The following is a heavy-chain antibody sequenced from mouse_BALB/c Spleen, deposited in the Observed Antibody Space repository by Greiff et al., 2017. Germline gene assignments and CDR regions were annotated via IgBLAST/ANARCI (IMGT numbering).Heavy chain of an antibody. V-gene: IGHV1-69*01. CDR1: GYTFTDYW. J-gene: IGHJ4*01. CDR3: ARSGDYDAMDY. CDR2: IDTSDSYT. D-gene: IGHD3-1*01. Sequence: VQLQQPGAELVMPGASVKMSCKASGYTFTDYWMHWVKQRPGQGLEWIGAIDTSDSYTSYNQKFKGKATLTVDESSSTAYMQLSSLTSEDSAVYYCARSGDYDAMDYWGQGTSVTVSS.